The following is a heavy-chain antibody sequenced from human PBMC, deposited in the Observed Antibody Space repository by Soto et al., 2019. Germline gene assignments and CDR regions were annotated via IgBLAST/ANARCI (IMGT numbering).Heavy chain of an antibody. CDR3: ARAFSVNVEVQRDAPDKFHFDS. CDR2: VNHSGST. J-gene: IGHJ4*02. Sequence: SGTLSLTCAVYGGSFSGHYWSWIRQPPGKGLEWIGEVNHSGSTNSNPSLKSRVTISADTSKNQFSLKLSSVTAADTALYYCARAFSVNVEVQRDAPDKFHFDSWGQGTLVTVSS. CDR1: GGSFSGHY. V-gene: IGHV4-34*01. D-gene: IGHD1-1*01.